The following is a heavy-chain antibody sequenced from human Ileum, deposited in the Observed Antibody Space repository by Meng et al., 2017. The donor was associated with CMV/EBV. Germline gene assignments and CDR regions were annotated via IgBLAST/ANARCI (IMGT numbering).Heavy chain of an antibody. V-gene: IGHV4-39*01. J-gene: IGHJ6*02. D-gene: IGHD2-2*02. CDR2: IYYSGST. CDR1: GGSISSSSYY. Sequence: SETLSLTCTVSGGSISSSSYYWGWIRQPPGKGLEWIGSIYYSGSTYYNPSLKSRVTISVDTSKNQFSLKLSSVTAADTAVYYCARAPGYCSSTSCYTPYYYYGMDVWGQGTMVTVSS. CDR3: ARAPGYCSSTSCYTPYYYYGMDV.